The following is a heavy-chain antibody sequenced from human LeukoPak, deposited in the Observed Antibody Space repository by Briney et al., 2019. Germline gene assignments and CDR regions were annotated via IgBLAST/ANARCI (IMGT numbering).Heavy chain of an antibody. Sequence: SETLSLTCTVSGGSISSSSYYWGWIRQPPGKGLEWIGSIYYSGSTYYNPSLKSRVTISVDTSKNQFSLKLSSVTAADTAVYYCARVAVGAHYFDYWGQGTLVTVSS. CDR3: ARVAVGAHYFDY. V-gene: IGHV4-39*07. D-gene: IGHD1-26*01. CDR1: GGSISSSSYY. J-gene: IGHJ4*02. CDR2: IYYSGST.